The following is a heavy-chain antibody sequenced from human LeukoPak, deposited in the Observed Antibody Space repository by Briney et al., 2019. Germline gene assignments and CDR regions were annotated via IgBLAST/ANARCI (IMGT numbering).Heavy chain of an antibody. CDR2: IYHSERT. Sequence: PSETLSLTCSVSGYSISSGYYWGWIRQPPGKGVEWIGSIYHSERTYYNPSLKSRVTISVDTSKNQFSLRPSSVTAADTAVYYCAREGDSGSVGWFDPWGQGTLVTVSS. CDR1: GYSISSGYY. CDR3: AREGDSGSVGWFDP. D-gene: IGHD6-13*01. V-gene: IGHV4-38-2*02. J-gene: IGHJ5*02.